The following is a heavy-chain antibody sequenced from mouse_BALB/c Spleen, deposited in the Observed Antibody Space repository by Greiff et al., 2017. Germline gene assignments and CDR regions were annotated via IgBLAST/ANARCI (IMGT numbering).Heavy chain of an antibody. Sequence: EVMLVESGGGLVKPGGSLKLSCAASGFAFSSYDMSWVRQTPEKRLEWVAYISSGGGSTYYPDTVKGRFTISRDNAKNTLYLQMSSLKSEDTAMYYCARRGYYLDYWGQGTTLTVSA. D-gene: IGHD3-1*01. CDR2: ISSGGGST. CDR1: GFAFSSYD. J-gene: IGHJ2*01. CDR3: ARRGYYLDY. V-gene: IGHV5-12-1*01.